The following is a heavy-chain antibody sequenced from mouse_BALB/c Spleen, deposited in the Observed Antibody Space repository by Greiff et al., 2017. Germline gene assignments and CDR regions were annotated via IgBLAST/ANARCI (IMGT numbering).Heavy chain of an antibody. J-gene: IGHJ4*01. CDR3: ARFPYYYGSSYYAMDY. V-gene: IGHV5-17*02. Sequence: EVNVVESGGGLVQPGGSRKLSCAASGFTFSSFGMHWVRQAPEKGLEWVAYISSGSSTIYYADTVKGRFTISRDNPKNTLFLQMTSLRSEDTAMYYCARFPYYYGSSYYAMDYWGQGTSVTVSS. CDR2: ISSGSSTI. CDR1: GFTFSSFG. D-gene: IGHD1-1*01.